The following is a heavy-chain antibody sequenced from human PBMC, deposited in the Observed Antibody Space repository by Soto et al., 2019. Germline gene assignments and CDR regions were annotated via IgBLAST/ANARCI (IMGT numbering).Heavy chain of an antibody. J-gene: IGHJ4*02. Sequence: EVHLLQSGGGLVQPGGSLTLSCGVSGFPFAPSTMSWVRQAPGKGLEWVSTISVSVGSTYPADSVQGRFTVSSAISEDTLFLRMTSLTADHTAVYFCAKRDVPHSTSNAYCYDHWGRGVLVTVSS. CDR2: ISVSVGST. D-gene: IGHD2-21*02. V-gene: IGHV3-23*01. CDR3: AKRDVPHSTSNAYCYDH. CDR1: GFPFAPST.